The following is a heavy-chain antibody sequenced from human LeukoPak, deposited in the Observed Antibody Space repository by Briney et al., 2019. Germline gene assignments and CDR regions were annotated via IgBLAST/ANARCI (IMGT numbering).Heavy chain of an antibody. CDR1: GGSFSGYY. D-gene: IGHD3-22*01. CDR3: ARSGSGYYKSYFDL. V-gene: IGHV4-34*01. Sequence: SETLSLTCAVYGGSFSGYYWSWIRQPPGKGLEWIGEINHSGSTNYNPSLKSRVTISVDTSKNQFSLKLSSVTAADTAVYYCARSGSGYYKSYFDLWGRGTLVTVSS. J-gene: IGHJ2*01. CDR2: INHSGST.